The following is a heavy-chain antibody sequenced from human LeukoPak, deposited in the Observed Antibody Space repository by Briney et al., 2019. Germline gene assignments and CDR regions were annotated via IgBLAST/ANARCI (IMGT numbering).Heavy chain of an antibody. V-gene: IGHV3-7*01. CDR2: IKYNGGEK. CDR1: GFTFTDYF. J-gene: IGHJ4*02. CDR3: ARDRGWRSSGYYLYHFDY. D-gene: IGHD3-22*01. Sequence: GGSLRLSCVASGFTFTDYFMSWVRPGLGKGLEWVSSIKYNGGEKYYVDSVKGRFTISRDNAKNSLYLEMSSLRVEDTAVYYCARDRGWRSSGYYLYHFDYWGQGTLVTFAS.